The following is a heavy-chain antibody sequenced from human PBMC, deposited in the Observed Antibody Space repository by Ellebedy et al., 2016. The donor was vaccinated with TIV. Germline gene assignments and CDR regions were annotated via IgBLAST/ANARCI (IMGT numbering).Heavy chain of an antibody. CDR3: ARWNTYSGYFDY. D-gene: IGHD4-11*01. CDR2: INHSGST. CDR1: GGSFSGYY. V-gene: IGHV4-34*01. J-gene: IGHJ4*02. Sequence: MPSETLSLTCAVSGGSFSGYYWSWIRQPPGKGLEWIGEINHSGSTNYNPSLKSRVTISVDTSKNQFSLKLSSVTAADKAVDYCARWNTYSGYFDYWGQGTLVTVSS.